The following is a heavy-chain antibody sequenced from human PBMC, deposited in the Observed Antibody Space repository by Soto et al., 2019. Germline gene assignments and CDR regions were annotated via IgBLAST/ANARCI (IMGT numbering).Heavy chain of an antibody. V-gene: IGHV4-31*03. CDR3: ARGTVTPWCRNCDY. CDR2: IYHTGST. Sequence: SETLRLTCSASGGTISTFGLYWTRLPPPPGQGLEWIGSIYHTGSTYYSNSLRSRLMISVDTSKSQFPLRLSSVTAAATAVYYSARGTVTPWCRNCDYWGQGSLVT. J-gene: IGHJ4*02. CDR1: GGTISTFGLY. D-gene: IGHD4-17*01.